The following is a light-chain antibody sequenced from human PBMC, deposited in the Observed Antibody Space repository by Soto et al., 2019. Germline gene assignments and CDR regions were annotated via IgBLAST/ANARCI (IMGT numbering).Light chain of an antibody. J-gene: IGKJ5*01. CDR2: GAS. Sequence: DIQMTQSPSFVSASVGDRVTITCRASQGISRWLAWYQQRPGKAPELLIYGASSLQSGVPXXXXGXGSGTDFTLTXXSXQPEDFATYYCQQANSFPLTFGQGTRLEIK. V-gene: IGKV1-12*01. CDR3: QQANSFPLT. CDR1: QGISRW.